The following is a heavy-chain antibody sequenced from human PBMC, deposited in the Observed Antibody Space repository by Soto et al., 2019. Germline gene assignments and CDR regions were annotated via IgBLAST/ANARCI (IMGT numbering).Heavy chain of an antibody. Sequence: QVPLVESGGGVVQPGRSLRLSCTASGFTFNSYAMHWVRQALGKGLEWVAVISYDASNKYYADSLKGRFTISRDNSKNTLYLKMNSLRTVDTAVYYCARALWRDDYQWGYFDLWGRGTLVTVSS. D-gene: IGHD4-17*01. J-gene: IGHJ2*01. V-gene: IGHV3-30-3*01. CDR2: ISYDASNK. CDR3: ARALWRDDYQWGYFDL. CDR1: GFTFNSYA.